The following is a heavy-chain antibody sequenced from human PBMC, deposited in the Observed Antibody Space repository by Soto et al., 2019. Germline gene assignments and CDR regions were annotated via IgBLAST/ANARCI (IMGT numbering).Heavy chain of an antibody. V-gene: IGHV1-46*02. CDR2: IHPSGGGT. D-gene: IGHD2-21*02. CDR3: ARGGHIAVVTARFDY. Sequence: ASVKVSCKPSGYTFNTYYLHWVRQAPGQALEWMGVIHPSGGGTTYAQKFLGRVTVTRDTSTSTVFMELSSLRSDDTAVYYCARGGHIAVVTARFDYWGQGTLVTVSS. J-gene: IGHJ4*02. CDR1: GYTFNTYY.